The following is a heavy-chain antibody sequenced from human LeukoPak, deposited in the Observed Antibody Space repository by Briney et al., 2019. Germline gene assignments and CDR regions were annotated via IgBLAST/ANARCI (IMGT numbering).Heavy chain of an antibody. V-gene: IGHV4-4*02. CDR2: ISLTGRT. D-gene: IGHD1-26*01. CDR3: TRESGPYCPFGY. J-gene: IGHJ4*02. Sequence: PSGTLSLTCGVSGGPITSTNWGSWVRQPPGQGLGWIGEISLTGRTNYNPSLIGRVIMSLDESRNQLSLTLTSVTAADTAMYYCTRESGPYCPFGYWGQGTLVVVPS. CDR1: GGPITSTNW.